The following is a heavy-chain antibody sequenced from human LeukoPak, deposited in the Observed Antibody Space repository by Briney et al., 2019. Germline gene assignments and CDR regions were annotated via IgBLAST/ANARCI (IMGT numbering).Heavy chain of an antibody. CDR3: ARVSCSSTSCYVWGYYYYGMDV. CDR1: GYTFTSYD. CDR2: MNPNSGNT. D-gene: IGHD2-2*01. J-gene: IGHJ6*02. Sequence: ASVKVSCKASGYTFTSYDIHWVRQATGQGLEWMGWMNPNSGNTGYAQKFQGRVTMTRNTSISTAYMELSSLRSEDTAVYYCARVSCSSTSCYVWGYYYYGMDVWGQGTTVTVSS. V-gene: IGHV1-8*01.